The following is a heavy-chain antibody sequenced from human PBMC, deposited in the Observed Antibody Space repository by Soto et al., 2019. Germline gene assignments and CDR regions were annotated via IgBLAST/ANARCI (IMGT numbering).Heavy chain of an antibody. J-gene: IGHJ6*02. CDR1: GYTSTTYG. D-gene: IGHD3-16*01. V-gene: IGHV1-18*01. Sequence: QVQLVQSGAEVRKPGASVKVSCKASGYTSTTYGISWVRQAPGQGLEWMGWISGYNGHTKYAQKFQGRVTMTTETSTNTVYMDLRNLRSDDTAVYYCAREGEMPYYYYGLDVWGQGTTVNVSS. CDR3: AREGEMPYYYYGLDV. CDR2: ISGYNGHT.